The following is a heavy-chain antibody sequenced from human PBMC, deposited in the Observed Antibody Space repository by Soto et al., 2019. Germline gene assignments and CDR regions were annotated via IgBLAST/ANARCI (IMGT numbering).Heavy chain of an antibody. V-gene: IGHV4-59*01. CDR3: ARSGADTAMADEGMDV. J-gene: IGHJ6*02. CDR2: IYYSGST. D-gene: IGHD5-18*01. CDR1: GGSISSYY. Sequence: LSLTCTVSGGSISSYYWSWIRQPPGKGLEWIGYIYYSGSTNYNPSLKSRVTISVDTSKNQFSLKLSSVTAADTAVYYRARSGADTAMADEGMDVWGQGTTVTVSS.